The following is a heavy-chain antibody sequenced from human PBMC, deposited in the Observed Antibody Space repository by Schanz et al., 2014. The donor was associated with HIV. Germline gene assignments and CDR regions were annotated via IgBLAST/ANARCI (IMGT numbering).Heavy chain of an antibody. CDR1: GYTFTSYG. CDR3: ARDPRVCFGISHSQAGGLDV. V-gene: IGHV1-18*01. CDR2: ISTYNGNT. D-gene: IGHD3-10*01. Sequence: VQLLQSGAEVKKPGASVRVSCKASGYTFTSYGISWVRQAPGQGLEWMGWISTYNGNTNYAQKVQGRHTMTTATSTGAAYVEFRRLRSDDTAVYYWARDPRVCFGISHSQAGGLDVWGQGTTVTVSS. J-gene: IGHJ6*02.